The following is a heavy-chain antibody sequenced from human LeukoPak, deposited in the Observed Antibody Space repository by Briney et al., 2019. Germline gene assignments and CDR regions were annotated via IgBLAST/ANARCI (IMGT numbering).Heavy chain of an antibody. CDR3: ARELRYSSSWEGLDY. CDR1: GYTFTSYG. D-gene: IGHD6-13*01. CDR2: ISAYNGNT. J-gene: IGHJ4*02. Sequence: GASVKVSCKASGYTFTSYGISWVRQAPGQGLEWMGWISAYNGNTNYAQKLQGRVTMTTDTSTSTAYMELRSLRSDDTAVYYCARELRYSSSWEGLDYWGQGTLVTVSS. V-gene: IGHV1-18*01.